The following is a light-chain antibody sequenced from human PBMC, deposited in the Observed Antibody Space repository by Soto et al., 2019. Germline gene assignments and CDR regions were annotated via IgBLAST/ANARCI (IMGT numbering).Light chain of an antibody. CDR3: QQYNNWYS. CDR1: ETINIW. J-gene: IGKJ2*03. V-gene: IGKV1-5*03. Sequence: DIQMTQSPSTLSASVGDRVTITCRTSETINIWLAWYQQKPGKAPKLLIYKASSLESGVPSRFSGSGSGTEFTLTISSLQPDDVATYHCQQYNNWYSFGQGTKLEIK. CDR2: KAS.